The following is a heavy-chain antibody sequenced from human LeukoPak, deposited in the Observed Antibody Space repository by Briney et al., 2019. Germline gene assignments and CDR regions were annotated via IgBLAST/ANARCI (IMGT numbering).Heavy chain of an antibody. CDR3: ARDQRYCSGGSCYSAPFDY. D-gene: IGHD2-15*01. Sequence: ASVKVSCKASGGTFSSYAISWVRQAPGQGLEWMGRIIPILGIANYAQKFQGRVTITAGKSTSTAYMELSSLRSEDTAVYYCARDQRYCSGGSCYSAPFDYWGQGTLVTVSS. CDR1: GGTFSSYA. V-gene: IGHV1-69*04. J-gene: IGHJ4*02. CDR2: IIPILGIA.